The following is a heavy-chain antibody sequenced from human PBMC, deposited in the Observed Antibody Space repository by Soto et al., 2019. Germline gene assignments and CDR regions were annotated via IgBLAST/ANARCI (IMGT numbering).Heavy chain of an antibody. CDR2: IIPIFGTA. D-gene: IGHD3-22*01. J-gene: IGHJ4*02. CDR3: ARDYYDSSGYLDY. Sequence: GASVEVSCKASGGTFSSYAISWVRQAPGQGLEWMGGIIPIFGTANYAQKFQGRVTITADESTSTAYMELSSLRSEDTAVYYCARDYYDSSGYLDYWGQGTLVTVSS. CDR1: GGTFSSYA. V-gene: IGHV1-69*13.